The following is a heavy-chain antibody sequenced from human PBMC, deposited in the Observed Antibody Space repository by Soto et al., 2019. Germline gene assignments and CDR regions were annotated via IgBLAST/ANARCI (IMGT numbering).Heavy chain of an antibody. V-gene: IGHV1-3*01. D-gene: IGHD6-19*01. Sequence: QVQLVQSGAEVKKPGASVKVSCKASGYTFTSYAMHWVRQAPGQRLEWMGWINAGNGNTKYSQKFQGRVTITRDTSASTAYMELSSLRSEDTAVYYCARANSSGWYHYYYYGMDVWGQGTTVTVSS. J-gene: IGHJ6*02. CDR2: INAGNGNT. CDR3: ARANSSGWYHYYYYGMDV. CDR1: GYTFTSYA.